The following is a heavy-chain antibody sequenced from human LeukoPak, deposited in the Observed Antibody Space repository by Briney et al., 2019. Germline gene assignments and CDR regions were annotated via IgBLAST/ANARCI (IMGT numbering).Heavy chain of an antibody. V-gene: IGHV4-39*01. CDR3: VRGSTLRHYQY. Sequence: SETLSLTCTVSGASISSTTYYWGWIRRPPGKGLEWIGSIYYSGSTYYNPSLKSRVTVSVDTSKNQFSLILSSVTAADTAVYYCVRGSTLRHYQYWGQGTLVTVSS. D-gene: IGHD3-16*01. CDR2: IYYSGST. J-gene: IGHJ4*02. CDR1: GASISSTTYY.